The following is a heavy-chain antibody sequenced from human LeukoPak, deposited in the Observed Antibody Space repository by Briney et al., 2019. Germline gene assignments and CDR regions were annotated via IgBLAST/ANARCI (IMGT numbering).Heavy chain of an antibody. CDR3: AMRYSGYDNPHQTDFDY. J-gene: IGHJ4*02. CDR2: IIPIFGTA. CDR1: GGTFSSYA. Sequence: SVKVSCKASGGTFSSYAISWVRQAPGQGLEWMGGIIPIFGTANYAQKFQGRVTITTDESTITAYMELSSLRSEDTAVYYCAMRYSGYDNPHQTDFDYWGQGTLVTVSS. D-gene: IGHD5-12*01. V-gene: IGHV1-69*05.